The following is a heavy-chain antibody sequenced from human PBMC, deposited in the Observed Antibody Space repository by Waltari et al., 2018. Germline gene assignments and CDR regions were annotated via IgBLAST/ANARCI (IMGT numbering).Heavy chain of an antibody. V-gene: IGHV1-24*01. CDR3: ATDLRGYRIVGARGRGDY. CDR2: FDPEDGET. CDR1: GYTLTELS. J-gene: IGHJ4*02. Sequence: QVQLVQSRAEVKKPGASVKVSCKVSGYTLTELSMHWVRQAPGNGLEWMGGFDPEDGETIYAQKFQGRVTMTEDTSTDTAYMELSSLRSEDTAVYYCATDLRGYRIVGARGRGDYWGQGTLVTVSS. D-gene: IGHD1-26*01.